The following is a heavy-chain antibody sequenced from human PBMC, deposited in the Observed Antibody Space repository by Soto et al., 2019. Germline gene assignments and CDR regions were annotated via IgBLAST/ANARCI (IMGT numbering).Heavy chain of an antibody. J-gene: IGHJ4*01. V-gene: IGHV4-59*01. Sequence: PSETRSLTCTVSGGSINSFYWSWIRQSPGKGLEWIGYIYYTGSTVYNPSLKTRVTISLDTSKTQFSLKLRSVTAADTAVYYCARVKFGSGSYLHTLDYWGQEPWSTSPQ. D-gene: IGHD3-10*01. CDR1: GGSINSFY. CDR3: ARVKFGSGSYLHTLDY. CDR2: IYYTGST.